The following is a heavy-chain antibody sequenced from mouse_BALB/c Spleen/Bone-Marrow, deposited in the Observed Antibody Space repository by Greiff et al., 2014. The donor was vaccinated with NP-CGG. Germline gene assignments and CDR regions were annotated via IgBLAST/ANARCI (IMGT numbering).Heavy chain of an antibody. CDR1: GFSLTSYG. CDR3: ARGNDYDRAWFAY. CDR2: IWSDGST. D-gene: IGHD2-4*01. J-gene: IGHJ3*01. V-gene: IGHV2-6-1*01. Sequence: VKLVESGPGLVAPSQSLSITCTISGFSLTSYGVHWVRQPPGKALEWLVVIWSDGSTTYNSALKSRLSISKDSSKSQVFLKMNSLQTDDTAMYYCARGNDYDRAWFAYWGQGTLVTVSA.